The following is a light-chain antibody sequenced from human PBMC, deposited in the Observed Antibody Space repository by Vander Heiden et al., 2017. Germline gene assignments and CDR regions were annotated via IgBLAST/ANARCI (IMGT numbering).Light chain of an antibody. CDR2: DVI. V-gene: IGLV2-14*01. J-gene: IGLJ3*02. CDR1: LNDIGADNY. CDR3: NSRTPTTHVV. Sequence: QAALPQPFSVSGSPGQSITISCTGSLNDIGADNYVSWYQQHPGKAPKLIIYDVIYRPSGISDRFSGSKSGNTASLSISGLQPEDEADYYCNSRTPTTHVVFGGGTKVTVL.